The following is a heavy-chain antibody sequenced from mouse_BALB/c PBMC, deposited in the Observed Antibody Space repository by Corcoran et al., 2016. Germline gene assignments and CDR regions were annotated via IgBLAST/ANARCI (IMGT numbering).Heavy chain of an antibody. J-gene: IGHJ2*01. CDR2: IYPGSGST. CDR1: GYTFTDYV. Sequence: QVQLQQSGPELVKPGASETMSCKASGYTFTDYVISWVKQRTGQGLEWIGGIYPGSGSTYYNEKFKDKATLTADKSSNTAYMQLSSLTSEDSAVYFCALQYYFDYWGQGTTLTVSS. CDR3: ALQYYFDY. V-gene: IGHV1-81*01.